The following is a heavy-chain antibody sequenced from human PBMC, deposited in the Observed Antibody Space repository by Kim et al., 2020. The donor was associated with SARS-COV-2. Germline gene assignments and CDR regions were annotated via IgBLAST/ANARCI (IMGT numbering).Heavy chain of an antibody. J-gene: IGHJ4*02. V-gene: IGHV1-2*02. D-gene: IGHD6-6*01. Sequence: ASVKVSCKASGYTFTGYYMHWVRQAPGQGLEWMGWINPNSGGTNYAQKFQGRVTMTRDTSISTAYMELSRLRSDDTAVYYCARVWSIAAHTNYYFDYWGQGTLVTVSS. CDR3: ARVWSIAAHTNYYFDY. CDR1: GYTFTGYY. CDR2: INPNSGGT.